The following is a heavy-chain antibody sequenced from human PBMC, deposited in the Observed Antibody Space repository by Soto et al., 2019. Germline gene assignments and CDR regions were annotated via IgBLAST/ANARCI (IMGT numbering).Heavy chain of an antibody. CDR1: GGSVSSGSYY. V-gene: IGHV4-61*01. CDR3: AREGGYCSGGSCYDY. D-gene: IGHD2-15*01. CDR2: IYYSGST. Sequence: SETLSLTCTVSGGSVSSGSYYWSWIRQPPGKGLEWIGYIYYSGSTNYNPSLKSRVTISVDTSKNQFSLKLSSVTAADTAVYYCAREGGYCSGGSCYDYWGQGTLVTVSS. J-gene: IGHJ4*02.